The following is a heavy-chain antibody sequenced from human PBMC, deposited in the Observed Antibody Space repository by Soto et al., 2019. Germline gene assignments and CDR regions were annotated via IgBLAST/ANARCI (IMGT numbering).Heavy chain of an antibody. CDR2: ISGSGGST. V-gene: IGHV3-23*01. J-gene: IGHJ5*02. CDR1: GFTFSSYA. D-gene: IGHD3-10*01. CDR3: AKDPSHITMVRGVIITPNWFDP. Sequence: GGSLRLSCAASGFTFSSYAMSWVRQAPGKGLEWVSAISGSGGSTYYADSVKGRFTISRDNSKNTLYLQMNSLRAEDTAVYYCAKDPSHITMVRGVIITPNWFDPWGQGTLVTVSS.